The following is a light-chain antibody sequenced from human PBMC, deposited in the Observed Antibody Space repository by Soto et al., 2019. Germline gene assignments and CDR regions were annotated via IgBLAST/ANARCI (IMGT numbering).Light chain of an antibody. Sequence: QSALSQPASMSGSPGQSITISCTGTSSDVGGYNYVSWYRQYPGKAPKLIIYDVNNRPSEVSNRFSGSKSGNTASLTISGLQAEDEADYYCSSHSSSSTLVVFGGGNQLTVL. J-gene: IGLJ2*01. V-gene: IGLV2-14*03. CDR2: DVN. CDR3: SSHSSSSTLVV. CDR1: SSDVGGYNY.